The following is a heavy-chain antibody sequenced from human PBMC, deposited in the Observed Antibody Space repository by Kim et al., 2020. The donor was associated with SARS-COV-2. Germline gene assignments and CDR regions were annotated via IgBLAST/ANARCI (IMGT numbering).Heavy chain of an antibody. D-gene: IGHD5-12*01. CDR1: GFTFSASG. J-gene: IGHJ4*02. CDR3: TGSTDGYKSTY. CDR2: IRSKGNTYAT. V-gene: IGHV3-73*01. Sequence: GGSLRLSCAASGFTFSASGIHWVRQASGKGLEWVGRIRSKGNTYATAYAASVKGRFTISRDDSKNMAYLQMNSLKTEDTAVYYCTGSTDGYKSTYWGQGTLVTVSS.